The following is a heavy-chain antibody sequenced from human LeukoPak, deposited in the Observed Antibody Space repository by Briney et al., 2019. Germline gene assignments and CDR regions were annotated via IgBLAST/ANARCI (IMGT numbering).Heavy chain of an antibody. V-gene: IGHV3-48*03. CDR1: GFTFSSYE. CDR3: ATKRGEPIVVFRARYWYFDL. CDR2: TSSSGSTI. Sequence: SGGSLRLSCAASGFTFSSYEMNWVRQAPGKGLEWVSYTSSSGSTIYYADSVKGRFTISRDNAKNSLYLQMNSLRAEDTAVYYCATKRGEPIVVFRARYWYFDLWGRGTLVTVSS. D-gene: IGHD2-21*01. J-gene: IGHJ2*01.